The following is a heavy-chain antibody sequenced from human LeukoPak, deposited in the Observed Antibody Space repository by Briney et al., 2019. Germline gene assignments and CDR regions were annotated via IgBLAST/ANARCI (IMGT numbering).Heavy chain of an antibody. J-gene: IGHJ6*02. CDR2: IYYSGST. CDR1: GGSISSGDYY. CDR3: ARASPTVMVVH. D-gene: IGHD3-22*01. V-gene: IGHV4-61*08. Sequence: PSETLSLTCTVSGGSISSGDYYWSWIRQPPGKGLEWIGYIYYSGSTNYNPSLKSRVTISVDTSKNQFSLKLSSVTAADTAVYYCARASPTVMVVHWGQGTTVTVSS.